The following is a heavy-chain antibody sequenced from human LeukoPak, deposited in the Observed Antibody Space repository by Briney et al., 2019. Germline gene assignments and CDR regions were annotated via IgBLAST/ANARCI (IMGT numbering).Heavy chain of an antibody. V-gene: IGHV3-23*01. D-gene: IGHD2-8*01. Sequence: GGSLRLSCAASGFTFSLYAMSWVRQAPGKGLEWVSGISASGGSTFYADSVKGRFTISKDNSKNTLYLQMNSLRADVSAVYFCAKDSQWSGVDYWGQGTLVTVSS. J-gene: IGHJ4*02. CDR1: GFTFSLYA. CDR2: ISASGGST. CDR3: AKDSQWSGVDY.